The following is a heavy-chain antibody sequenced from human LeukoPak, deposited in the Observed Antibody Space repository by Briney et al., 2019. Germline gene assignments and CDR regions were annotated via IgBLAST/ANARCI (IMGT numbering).Heavy chain of an antibody. D-gene: IGHD3-10*01. CDR1: GFTFSDHY. J-gene: IGHJ6*03. CDR3: ARGTMVRGAYYYYYYMDV. V-gene: IGHV3-72*01. Sequence: GGSLRLSCAASGFTFSDHYMDWVRQAPGKGLEWVGRTRNKANSYTTEYAAPVKGRFTIPRDDSKNSLYLQMNSLRTEDTAVYYCARGTMVRGAYYYYYYMDVWGKGTTVTVSS. CDR2: TRNKANSYTT.